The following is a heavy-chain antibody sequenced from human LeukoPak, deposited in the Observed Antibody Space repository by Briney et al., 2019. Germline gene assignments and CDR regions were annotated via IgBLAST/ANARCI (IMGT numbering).Heavy chain of an antibody. CDR3: ARVNSGGIAAAGTFDY. CDR2: ISSNGGST. V-gene: IGHV3-64*01. D-gene: IGHD6-13*01. Sequence: GGSLRLSCAASGFTFSSYAMHWVRQAPGKGLECVSAISSNGGSTYYANSVKGRFTISRDNSKNTLYLQMGSLRAEDMAVYYCARVNSGGIAAAGTFDYWGQGTLVTVSS. CDR1: GFTFSSYA. J-gene: IGHJ4*02.